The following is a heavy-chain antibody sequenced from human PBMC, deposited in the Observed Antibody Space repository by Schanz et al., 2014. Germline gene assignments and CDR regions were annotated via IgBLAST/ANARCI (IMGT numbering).Heavy chain of an antibody. Sequence: VQLVESGGGVVQPWGSLRLSCSGFTVSAYSANWVRQAPGKGLEWVSSISSSGGHIYYADSVKGRFTITRDIAKNSLSLQMNSLRAEDTAVYYCARGYSSIWSPMAYWGQGTLVAVSS. D-gene: IGHD6-13*01. V-gene: IGHV3-21*01. CDR1: GFTVSAYS. J-gene: IGHJ4*02. CDR3: ARGYSSIWSPMAY. CDR2: ISSSGGHI.